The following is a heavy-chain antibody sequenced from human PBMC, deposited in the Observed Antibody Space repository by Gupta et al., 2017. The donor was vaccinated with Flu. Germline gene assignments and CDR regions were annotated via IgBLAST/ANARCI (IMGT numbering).Heavy chain of an antibody. CDR3: ARVGYCSTTSCYEPFDH. CDR2: INPNSGGT. J-gene: IGHJ4*02. V-gene: IGHV1-2*06. D-gene: IGHD2-2*03. Sequence: VRQAPGQGLEWMGRINPNSGGTKYTQKFQGRVTMTRDTSINIVYMELSSLRSDDTAIYYCARVGYCSTTSCYEPFDHWGQGTLVSVSS.